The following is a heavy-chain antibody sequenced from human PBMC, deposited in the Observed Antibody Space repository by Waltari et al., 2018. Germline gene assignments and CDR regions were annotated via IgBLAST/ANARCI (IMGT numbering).Heavy chain of an antibody. CDR3: ARTPPNWNYWFDP. Sequence: QVQLVQSGAEVKKTGASVKVTCKASGYNFISYGNSWGRQAPGQGLEWMGWISAYNGNTNYAQKLQGRVTMTTDTSTSTAYMELRSLRSDDTAVYYCARTPPNWNYWFDPWGRGTLVTVSS. J-gene: IGHJ5*02. V-gene: IGHV1-18*01. CDR1: GYNFISYG. D-gene: IGHD1-7*01. CDR2: ISAYNGNT.